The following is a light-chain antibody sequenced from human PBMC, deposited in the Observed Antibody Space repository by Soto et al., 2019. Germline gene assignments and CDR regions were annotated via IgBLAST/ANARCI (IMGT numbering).Light chain of an antibody. V-gene: IGKV3-11*01. CDR1: QSVSSY. J-gene: IGKJ5*01. CDR3: QQRSTRVT. Sequence: IVLTQSPATLSLSPGERATLSCRASQSVSSYLAWYQQKPGQAPRLLIYDASNRATGIPARFSGSGSGTDFTLTISSLEPEDFAVYYCQQRSTRVTFGQGTRLEIK. CDR2: DAS.